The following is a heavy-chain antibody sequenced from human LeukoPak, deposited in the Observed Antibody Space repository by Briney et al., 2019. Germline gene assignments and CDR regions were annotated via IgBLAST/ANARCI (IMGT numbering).Heavy chain of an antibody. CDR1: GGTFSSYA. V-gene: IGHV1-69*05. D-gene: IGHD3-9*01. CDR2: IIPIFGTA. Sequence: SVTVSCKASGGTFSSYAISWVRQAPGQGLEWMGGIIPIFGTANYAQKFQGRVTITTDESTSTAYMELSSLRSEDTAVYYCARGGRHFDWLFLNWFDPWGQGTLVTVSS. J-gene: IGHJ5*02. CDR3: ARGGRHFDWLFLNWFDP.